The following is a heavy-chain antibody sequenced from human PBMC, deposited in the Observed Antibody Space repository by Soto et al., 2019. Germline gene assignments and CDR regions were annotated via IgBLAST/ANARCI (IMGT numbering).Heavy chain of an antibody. V-gene: IGHV1-2*02. CDR3: ARTPYYDFWSGYYYGMDV. CDR1: GYTFTGYY. J-gene: IGHJ6*02. Sequence: ASVKVSCKASGYTFTGYYMRWVRQAPGQGLEWMGWINPNSGGTNYAQKFQGRVTMTRDTSISTAYMELSRLRSDDTAVYYCARTPYYDFWSGYYYGMDVWGQGTTVTVSS. CDR2: INPNSGGT. D-gene: IGHD3-3*01.